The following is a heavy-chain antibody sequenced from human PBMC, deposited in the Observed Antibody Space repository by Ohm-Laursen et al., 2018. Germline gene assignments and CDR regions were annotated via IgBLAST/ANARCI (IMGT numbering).Heavy chain of an antibody. CDR1: GGSISSGGYY. D-gene: IGHD4-17*01. Sequence: TLSLTCTVSGGSISSGGYYWSWIRQHPGKGLEWIGYIYYSGSTYYNPSLKSRVTISVDTSKNQFSLKLSSVTAADTAVYYCARERLRMKNAFDIWGQGTMVTVSS. V-gene: IGHV4-31*03. J-gene: IGHJ3*02. CDR3: ARERLRMKNAFDI. CDR2: IYYSGST.